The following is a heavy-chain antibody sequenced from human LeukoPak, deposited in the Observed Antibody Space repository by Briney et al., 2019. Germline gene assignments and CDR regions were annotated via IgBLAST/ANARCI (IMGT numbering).Heavy chain of an antibody. V-gene: IGHV4-59*01. J-gene: IGHJ5*02. CDR3: AREVGGGFDP. CDR1: GGSISSYY. CDR2: IYYSGST. D-gene: IGHD3-16*01. Sequence: SETLSLTCTVSGGSISSYYWSWIRQPPGKGLEWTGYIYYSGSTNYNPSLKSRVTISVDTSKNQFSLKLSSVTAADTAVYYCAREVGGGFDPWGQGTLVTVSS.